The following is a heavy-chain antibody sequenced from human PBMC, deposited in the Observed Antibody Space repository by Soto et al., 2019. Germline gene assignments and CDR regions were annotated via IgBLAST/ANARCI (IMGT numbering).Heavy chain of an antibody. CDR2: ISGSGGST. CDR1: GFTFSSYA. V-gene: IGHV3-23*01. Sequence: SGGSMRLSCAASGFTFSSYAMSWVRQAPGKGLEWVSAISGSGGSTYYADSVKGRSTISRDNSKNTLYLQMNSLRAEDTAVYYCAKGRVGSRGWFDPWGQGTLVTAPQ. CDR3: AKGRVGSRGWFDP. D-gene: IGHD1-26*01. J-gene: IGHJ5*02.